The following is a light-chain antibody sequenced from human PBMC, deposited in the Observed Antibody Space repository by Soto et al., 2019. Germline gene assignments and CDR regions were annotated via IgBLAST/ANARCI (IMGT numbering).Light chain of an antibody. Sequence: QSALTQPASVSGSPGQSITISCTGTSSDVGGYNYVSWYQQHPGKAPKLMIYDVSNRPSGVSNRFSGSKSGNTASLTISGLQAEDEADYYCSSYTSSIHAVFGGGTQLTVL. CDR3: SSYTSSIHAV. CDR1: SSDVGGYNY. CDR2: DVS. J-gene: IGLJ2*01. V-gene: IGLV2-14*01.